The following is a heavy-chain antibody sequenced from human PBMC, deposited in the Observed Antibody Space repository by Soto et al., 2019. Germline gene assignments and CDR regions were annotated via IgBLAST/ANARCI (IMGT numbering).Heavy chain of an antibody. J-gene: IGHJ4*02. CDR3: AQLYGDSIRETYYFDY. CDR1: GFSLSTSGVG. Sequence: QITLKESGPTLVKPTQTLTLTCTFSGFSLSTSGVGVGWIRQPPGKALEWLALIYWNDDKRYSPSLKSRLTITKDTSKNQVVLTMTNMDPVDTATYYCAQLYGDSIRETYYFDYWGQGTLVTVSS. V-gene: IGHV2-5*01. D-gene: IGHD4-17*01. CDR2: IYWNDDK.